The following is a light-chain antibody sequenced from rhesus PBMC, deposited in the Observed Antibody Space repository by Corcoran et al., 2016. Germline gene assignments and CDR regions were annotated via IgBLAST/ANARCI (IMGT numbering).Light chain of an antibody. CDR2: GAS. CDR1: QSVSSS. J-gene: IGKJ4*01. Sequence: EIVMTQSPATLSLSPGERATLSCRASQSVSSSFAWYQQKPGQAPRLLIYGASSRATGIPDRFSGSGSGTEFTLTISSLEPEDFAVYYCQQYSNWLTFGGGTKVEIK. V-gene: IGKV3-42*03. CDR3: QQYSNWLT.